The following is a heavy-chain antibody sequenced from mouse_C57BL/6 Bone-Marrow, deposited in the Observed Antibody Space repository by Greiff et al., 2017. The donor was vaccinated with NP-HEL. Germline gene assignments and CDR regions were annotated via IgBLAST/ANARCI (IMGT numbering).Heavy chain of an antibody. CDR3: ARYPSYYAMDY. CDR1: GYTFTSYW. Sequence: VQLVESGAELAKPGASVQLSCKASGYTFTSYWLHWVKQRPGQGLEWIGYINPSSGYTKYNQKFKDKATLTADKSSSTAYMQLSSLTYEDSAVYYCARYPSYYAMDYWGQGTSVTVSS. CDR2: INPSSGYT. J-gene: IGHJ4*01. V-gene: IGHV1-7*01.